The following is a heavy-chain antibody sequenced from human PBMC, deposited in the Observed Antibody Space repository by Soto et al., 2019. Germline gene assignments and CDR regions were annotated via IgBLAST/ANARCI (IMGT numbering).Heavy chain of an antibody. CDR1: GFTFRNYK. CDR3: ARVVPAAMSYYYYYGMDV. CDR2: VSIGGTTV. Sequence: GGSLRLSCAASGFTFRNYKMNWVRQAPGKGLEWVSHVSIGGTTVDYADSVKGRFTISRDDAENSLYLQMNSLRAEDTAVYYCARVVPAAMSYYYYYGMDVWGQGTTVTAP. J-gene: IGHJ6*02. D-gene: IGHD2-2*01. V-gene: IGHV3-48*01.